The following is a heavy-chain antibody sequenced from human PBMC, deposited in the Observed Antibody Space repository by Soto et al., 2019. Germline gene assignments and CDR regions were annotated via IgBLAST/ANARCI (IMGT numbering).Heavy chain of an antibody. CDR3: ARRKLVHPTAHYYYYGMDV. D-gene: IGHD6-13*01. J-gene: IGHJ6*02. V-gene: IGHV3-33*01. CDR1: GFTFSSYG. Sequence: GGSLRLSCAASGFTFSSYGMHWVRQAPGKGLEWVAVIWYDGSNKYYADSVKGRFTISRDNSKNTLYLQMNSLRAEDTAVYYCARRKLVHPTAHYYYYGMDVWGQGTTVTVSS. CDR2: IWYDGSNK.